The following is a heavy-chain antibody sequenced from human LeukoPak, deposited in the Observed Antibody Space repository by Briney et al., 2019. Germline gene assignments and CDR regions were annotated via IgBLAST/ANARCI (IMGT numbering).Heavy chain of an antibody. J-gene: IGHJ4*02. V-gene: IGHV4-59*01. CDR2: IYYSGST. Sequence: PSETLSLTCTVSGDSTRSYYWSWIRQPPGKGLEWVGYIYYSGSTNYNPSLKSRVTFSVDTSKSQFSLKLTSVTAADTAVYYRARYSSGWPYHFDYWGQGILVTVSS. D-gene: IGHD6-19*01. CDR3: ARYSSGWPYHFDY. CDR1: GDSTRSYY.